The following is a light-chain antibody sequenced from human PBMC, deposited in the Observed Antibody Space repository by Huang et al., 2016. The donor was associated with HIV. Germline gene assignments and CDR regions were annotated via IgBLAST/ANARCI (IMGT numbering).Light chain of an antibody. Sequence: EIVMTQSPATLSVSPGERATLSCRASQSVSSNLAWYQQKPGQAPRLLIYGAATRATGIPARFRGSGSGTEFTLTISSLQSEDFAVYYCQQYNNWRTFGQGTKVEIK. V-gene: IGKV3-15*01. J-gene: IGKJ1*01. CDR1: QSVSSN. CDR2: GAA. CDR3: QQYNNWRT.